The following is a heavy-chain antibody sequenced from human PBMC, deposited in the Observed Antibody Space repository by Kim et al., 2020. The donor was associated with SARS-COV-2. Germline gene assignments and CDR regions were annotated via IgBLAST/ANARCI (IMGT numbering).Heavy chain of an antibody. CDR2: ISAYNGNT. Sequence: ASVKVSCKASGYTFTSYGISWVRQAPGQGLEWMGWISAYNGNTNYAQKLQGRVTMTTDTSTSTAYMELRSLRSDDTAVYYCARDSGGPSGWYFDSPDYYYGMDVWGQGTTVTVS. CDR1: GYTFTSYG. D-gene: IGHD6-19*01. J-gene: IGHJ6*02. CDR3: ARDSGGPSGWYFDSPDYYYGMDV. V-gene: IGHV1-18*01.